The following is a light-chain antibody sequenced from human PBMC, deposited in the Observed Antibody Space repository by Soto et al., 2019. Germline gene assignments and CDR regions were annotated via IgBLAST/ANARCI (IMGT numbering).Light chain of an antibody. Sequence: QSVLTQPPSASGFPGQSVTISCTGTSSDVGHYDYVSWYQQHPGKAPKLVIYEVTKRPSGVPDRVSASKSGNTASLTVSGLRAEDEADYYCSSYAGSNNFVFGSGTKLTVL. CDR2: EVT. CDR1: SSDVGHYDY. J-gene: IGLJ1*01. CDR3: SSYAGSNNFV. V-gene: IGLV2-8*01.